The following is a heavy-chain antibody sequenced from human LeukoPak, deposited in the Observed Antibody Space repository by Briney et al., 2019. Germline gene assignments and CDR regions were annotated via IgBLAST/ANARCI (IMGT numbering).Heavy chain of an antibody. Sequence: GGSLRLSCAASGFTVSSNYMSWVRQAPGEGLEWVSVIYSGGSTYYADSVKGRFTISRDNSKNTLYLQMNSLRAEDTAVYYCARASSTSAFSGMDVWGKGTTVTVSS. D-gene: IGHD2-2*01. V-gene: IGHV3-53*01. CDR2: IYSGGST. CDR1: GFTVSSNY. CDR3: ARASSTSAFSGMDV. J-gene: IGHJ6*04.